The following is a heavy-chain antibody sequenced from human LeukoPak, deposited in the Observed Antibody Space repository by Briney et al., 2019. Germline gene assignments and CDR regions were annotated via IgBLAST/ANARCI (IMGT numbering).Heavy chain of an antibody. J-gene: IGHJ4*02. D-gene: IGHD6-13*01. Sequence: GGSLRHSCAASGFTFSSYGMHWVRQVPGKGLEWVAVIWYDGSNKYYADSVKDRFTISRDNSKNTLYLQMNSLRAEDTAVYYCARVGSSSWYGDYWGQGTLVTVSS. V-gene: IGHV3-33*01. CDR2: IWYDGSNK. CDR1: GFTFSSYG. CDR3: ARVGSSSWYGDY.